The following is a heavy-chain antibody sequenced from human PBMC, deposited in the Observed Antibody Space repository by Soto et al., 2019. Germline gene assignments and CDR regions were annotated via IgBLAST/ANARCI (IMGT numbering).Heavy chain of an antibody. CDR2: IYHSGST. V-gene: IGHV4-4*02. Sequence: QVQLQESGPGLVKPSGTLSLTCAVSGGSISRSNWWSWVRQPPGKGLEWIGEIYHSGSTNYNPSLKSRVTISVDKSKNQFSLKLSSVTAADTAVYYCASGYCSGGSCYAPYFDYWGQGTLVTVSS. D-gene: IGHD2-15*01. CDR3: ASGYCSGGSCYAPYFDY. J-gene: IGHJ4*02. CDR1: GGSISRSNW.